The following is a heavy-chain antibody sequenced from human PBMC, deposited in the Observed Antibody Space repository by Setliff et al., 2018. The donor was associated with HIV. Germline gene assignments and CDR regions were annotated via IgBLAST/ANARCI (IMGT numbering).Heavy chain of an antibody. CDR1: GFTFSSYE. Sequence: PGGSLRLSCAASGFTFSSYEMNWVRQAPGKGLEWLSYISSSGTSTFYADSVKGRFTISRDNAKISLFLQMNSLRAEDTAVYYCARGGLSGYGIDLPNYWGQGTLVTVSS. CDR2: ISSSGTST. V-gene: IGHV3-48*03. CDR3: ARGGLSGYGIDLPNY. J-gene: IGHJ4*01. D-gene: IGHD5-12*01.